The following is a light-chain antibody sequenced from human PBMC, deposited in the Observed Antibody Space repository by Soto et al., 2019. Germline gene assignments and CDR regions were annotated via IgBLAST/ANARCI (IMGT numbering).Light chain of an antibody. CDR2: RND. V-gene: IGLV1-47*01. J-gene: IGLJ3*02. Sequence: QAVVTQSPSASGTPGQRVTISCSGSSSNIGTYYVYWYQHLPGTAPKLLISRNDQRPPGVPDRVSGSKSGTSASLAISGLRSEDEADYYCVTWDDSLSAWVFGGGTKLTVL. CDR1: SSNIGTYY. CDR3: VTWDDSLSAWV.